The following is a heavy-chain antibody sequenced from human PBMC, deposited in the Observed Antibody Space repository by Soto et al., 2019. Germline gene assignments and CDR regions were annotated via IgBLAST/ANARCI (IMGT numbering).Heavy chain of an antibody. CDR2: IFYTGST. CDR3: VRLVGNSWLDS. D-gene: IGHD2-15*01. CDR1: GGSISSTSYY. J-gene: IGHJ5*01. V-gene: IGHV4-39*01. Sequence: SETLSLTCTVSGGSISSTSYYWGWIRQPPEKGLEWIGSIFYTGSTYSNPSLRSRITINPDPSNNQLSLQLNSVTPDDTAVYYCVRLVGNSWLDSWGQGTLVTVS.